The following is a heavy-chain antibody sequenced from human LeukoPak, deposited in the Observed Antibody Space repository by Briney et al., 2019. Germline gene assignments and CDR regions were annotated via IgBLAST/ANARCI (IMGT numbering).Heavy chain of an antibody. CDR1: GGSISTYY. D-gene: IGHD6-19*01. CDR2: IYYTGST. Sequence: SETLSLTCTVSGGSISTYYWSWVRQPPGKGLEWIGDIYYTGSTNYNPSLKSRVTISVDTSKNQFSLKLNSVTAADTAVYYCARRLALAGKGRAFDIWGQGTLVTVSS. V-gene: IGHV4-59*08. J-gene: IGHJ3*02. CDR3: ARRLALAGKGRAFDI.